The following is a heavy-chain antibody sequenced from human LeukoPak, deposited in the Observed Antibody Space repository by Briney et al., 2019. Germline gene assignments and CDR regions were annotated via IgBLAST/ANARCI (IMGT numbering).Heavy chain of an antibody. CDR3: ARVVITMIVVVIPIDAFDI. V-gene: IGHV4-34*01. CDR1: GGSFSGYY. Sequence: NPSETLSLTCAVYGGSFSGYYWSWIRQPPGKGLEWIGEINHSGSTYYNPSLKSRVTISVDTSKNQFSLKLSSVTAADTAVYYCARVVITMIVVVIPIDAFDIWGQGTMVTVSS. J-gene: IGHJ3*02. D-gene: IGHD3-22*01. CDR2: INHSGST.